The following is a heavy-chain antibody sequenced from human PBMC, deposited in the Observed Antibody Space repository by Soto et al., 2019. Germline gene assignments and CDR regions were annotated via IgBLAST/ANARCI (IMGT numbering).Heavy chain of an antibody. CDR1: GGSISSGGYY. D-gene: IGHD3-9*01. J-gene: IGHJ5*02. CDR3: XRVRRYDILTGSRWFDP. Sequence: SETLSLTCTVSGGSISSGGYYWSWIRQHPGKGLEWIGYIYYSGSTYYNPPLKSRVTISVDTSKNQFSLKLSSVTAADTAVYYCXRVRRYDILTGSRWFDPWGPGTLVTVSS. CDR2: IYYSGST. V-gene: IGHV4-31*03.